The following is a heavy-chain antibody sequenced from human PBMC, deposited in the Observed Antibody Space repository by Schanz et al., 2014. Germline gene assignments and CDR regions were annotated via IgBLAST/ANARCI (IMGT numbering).Heavy chain of an antibody. V-gene: IGHV4-39*01. J-gene: IGHJ3*02. CDR2: LFYSGRT. CDR1: GGSISSSNFY. CDR3: ARHNGFSFANAFDI. D-gene: IGHD5-18*01. Sequence: QLQLQASGPGLVKPSETLSLTCTVSGGSISSSNFYWGWIRQPPGKGLEWIGSLFYSGRTHYSPPLKRGVPLAVDSGKNYSSLKLVSLPAADTAVYYCARHNGFSFANAFDIWGQGTMVTVSS.